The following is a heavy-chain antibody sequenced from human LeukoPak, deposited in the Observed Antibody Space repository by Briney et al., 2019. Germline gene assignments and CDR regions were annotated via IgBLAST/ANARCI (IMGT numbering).Heavy chain of an antibody. CDR3: AKAPLTGSSYGCLDY. CDR1: GFTFSDYY. V-gene: IGHV3-11*01. J-gene: IGHJ4*02. CDR2: ISSSGNTI. Sequence: GGSLRLSCAASGFTFSDYYMSWIRQAPGKGLEWVSYISSSGNTIYYADSVKGRFTISRDNAKNSLYLQMNSLRAEDTALYYCAKAPLTGSSYGCLDYWGQGTLVTVSS. D-gene: IGHD4-17*01.